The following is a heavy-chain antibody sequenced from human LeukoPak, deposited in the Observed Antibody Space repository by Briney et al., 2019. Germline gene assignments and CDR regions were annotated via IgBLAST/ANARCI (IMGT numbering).Heavy chain of an antibody. Sequence: PGGSLRLSCAASGFTFSSYWMSWVRQAPGKGLEWVANIKQDGSEKYYVDSVKGRFTISRDNAKNSLYLQMSSLRAEDTAVYYCARLSTMVRGADFDYWGQGTLVTVSS. D-gene: IGHD3-10*01. V-gene: IGHV3-7*03. CDR3: ARLSTMVRGADFDY. CDR2: IKQDGSEK. J-gene: IGHJ4*02. CDR1: GFTFSSYW.